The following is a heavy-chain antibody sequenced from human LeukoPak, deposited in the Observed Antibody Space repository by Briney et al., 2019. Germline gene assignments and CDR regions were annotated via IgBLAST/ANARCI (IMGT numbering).Heavy chain of an antibody. CDR2: IYYCETT. Sequence: PSETLSLTCTVSGGSISSTNYYWGWIRQSPGKGLEWFGVIYYCETTYYHSSRKTRITISVEQSIPLSSRKLTAATAADLAISYCTNEIGQGAFDIWGQRTLVTVSS. D-gene: IGHD2/OR15-2a*01. CDR1: GGSISSTNYY. V-gene: IGHV4-39*01. J-gene: IGHJ3*02. CDR3: TNEIGQGAFDI.